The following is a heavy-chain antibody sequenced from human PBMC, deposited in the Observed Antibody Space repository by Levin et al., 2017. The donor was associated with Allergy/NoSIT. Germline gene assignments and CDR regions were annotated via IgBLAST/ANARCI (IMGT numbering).Heavy chain of an antibody. CDR2: IHNSGSA. D-gene: IGHD6-19*01. CDR3: ARGCFNSAWFEFDY. V-gene: IGHV4-39*07. CDR1: GGSITSNNYY. J-gene: IGHJ4*02. Sequence: SETLSLTCAVSGGSITSNNYYWGWIRQPPGKGLEWIGNIHNSGSAHYNPSLNSRVTISVDMSKNQFSLKLSSVTAADTAVYYCARGCFNSAWFEFDYWGLGTLVTVSS.